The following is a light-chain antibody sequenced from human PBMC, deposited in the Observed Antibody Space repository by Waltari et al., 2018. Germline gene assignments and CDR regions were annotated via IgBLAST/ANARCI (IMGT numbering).Light chain of an antibody. CDR1: QSLLSSATNQNY. Sequence: DIVMTQSPDALAVSLGERATINCRSSQSLLSSATNQNYLGRYQQKPGQPPKLLIYWSSNREAGVPDRFSGGASGTDFTLTISSLQAEDVAVYYCQQYYCTPYTFGQGTKLEIK. V-gene: IGKV4-1*01. CDR3: QQYYCTPYT. CDR2: WSS. J-gene: IGKJ2*01.